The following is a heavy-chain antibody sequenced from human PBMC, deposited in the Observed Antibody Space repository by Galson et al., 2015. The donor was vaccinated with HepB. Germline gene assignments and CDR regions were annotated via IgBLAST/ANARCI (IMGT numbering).Heavy chain of an antibody. V-gene: IGHV3-30*03. Sequence: SLRLSCAASGFTFSSYGVHWVRQAPGKGLEWVAVISYDGSNKYYADSVKGRFTISRDNSKNTLYLQMNSLGAEDTAVYYCARDQRSGSYSHYYGMDVWGQGTTVTVSS. CDR3: ARDQRSGSYSHYYGMDV. CDR1: GFTFSSYG. CDR2: ISYDGSNK. J-gene: IGHJ6*02. D-gene: IGHD1-26*01.